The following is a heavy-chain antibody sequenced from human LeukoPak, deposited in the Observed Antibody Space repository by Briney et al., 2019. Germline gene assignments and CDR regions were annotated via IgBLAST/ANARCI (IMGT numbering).Heavy chain of an antibody. CDR1: GGSISSSSYY. V-gene: IGHV4-39*07. D-gene: IGHD2-21*02. CDR3: ARIEHIVVVTAPRYFDL. CDR2: IYYSGST. Sequence: SETLSLTCTVSGGSISSSSYYWGWIRQPPGKGLEWIGSIYYSGSTYYNPSLKSRVTISVDTSKNQFSLKLSSVTAADTAVYYCARIEHIVVVTAPRYFDLWGRGTLVTVSS. J-gene: IGHJ2*01.